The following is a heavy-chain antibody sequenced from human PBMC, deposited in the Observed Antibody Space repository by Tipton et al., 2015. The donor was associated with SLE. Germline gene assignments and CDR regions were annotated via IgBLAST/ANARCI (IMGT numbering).Heavy chain of an antibody. J-gene: IGHJ6*03. CDR1: GGSISSGGFY. D-gene: IGHD2-15*01. CDR2: RYYSGST. V-gene: IGHV4-31*03. Sequence: TLSLTCTVSGGSISSGGFYWGWIRQHPGKGLECIGYRYYSGSTYYNPSLKTRVTMSVDRSRTQFSLNLSSVTAADTAVYYCAKGRDFVGGDYMDVWGKGTTVTVSS. CDR3: AKGRDFVGGDYMDV.